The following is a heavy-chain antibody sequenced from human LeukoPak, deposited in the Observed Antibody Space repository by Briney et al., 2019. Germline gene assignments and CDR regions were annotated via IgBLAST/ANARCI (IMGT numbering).Heavy chain of an antibody. J-gene: IGHJ4*02. D-gene: IGHD2-15*01. Sequence: ASVKVSCKASGYTFTSYGISWVRQAPGQGLEWMGWISAYNGNTNYAQKLQGRVTMTTDTSTSTAYMELRSLRSDDTAVYYCASGYCSGGSCPTSLPFDYWGQGTLVTVSS. CDR2: ISAYNGNT. CDR1: GYTFTSYG. CDR3: ASGYCSGGSCPTSLPFDY. V-gene: IGHV1-18*01.